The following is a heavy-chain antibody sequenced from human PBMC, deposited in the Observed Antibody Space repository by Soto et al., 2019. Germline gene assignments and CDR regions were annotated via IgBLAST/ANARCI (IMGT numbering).Heavy chain of an antibody. CDR2: IYYSGST. Sequence: PSETLSLTCTVSGGSISSSSYYWGWIRQPPGKGLEWIGSIYYSGSTYYNQSLKSRVTISVDTSKNQFSLKLSSVTAADTAVYYCARRAHIDDYGPDEYFQHWGQGTLVTVSS. V-gene: IGHV4-39*01. D-gene: IGHD4-17*01. CDR1: GGSISSSSYY. J-gene: IGHJ1*01. CDR3: ARRAHIDDYGPDEYFQH.